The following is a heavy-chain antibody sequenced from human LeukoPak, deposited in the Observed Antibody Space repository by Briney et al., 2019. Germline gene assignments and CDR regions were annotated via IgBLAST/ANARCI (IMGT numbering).Heavy chain of an antibody. CDR2: IYYSGST. CDR1: GGSLSSYY. J-gene: IGHJ2*01. Sequence: SETLSLTCTVSGGSLSSYYWSWIRQPPGKGLEWIGYIYYSGSTYYNPSLKSRVTFSVDTSKNQFSLKLSSVTAADTAVYYCARGKDHDILTGYQPYWHFDLWGRGTLVTVSS. CDR3: ARGKDHDILTGYQPYWHFDL. D-gene: IGHD3-9*01. V-gene: IGHV4-59*01.